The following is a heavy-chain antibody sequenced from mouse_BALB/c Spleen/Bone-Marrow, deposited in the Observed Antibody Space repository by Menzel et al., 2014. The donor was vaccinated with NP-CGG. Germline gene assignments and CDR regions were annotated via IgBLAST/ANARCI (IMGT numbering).Heavy chain of an antibody. V-gene: IGHV14-3*02. Sequence: VQLKDSGAELVKPGASVKLSCTASGFNIKDTYIHWVKQRPEQGLEWIGRIDPANGNTKYDPKFQGKATITADTSSNTAYLQLSSLTSEDTAVYYCARYYYGYYFDYWGQGTTLTVSS. D-gene: IGHD1-1*01. CDR3: ARYYYGYYFDY. CDR1: GFNIKDTY. J-gene: IGHJ2*01. CDR2: IDPANGNT.